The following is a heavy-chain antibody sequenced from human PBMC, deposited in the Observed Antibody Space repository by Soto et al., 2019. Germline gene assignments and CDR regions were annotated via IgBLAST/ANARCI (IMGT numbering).Heavy chain of an antibody. V-gene: IGHV3-30*18. D-gene: IGHD2-8*01. J-gene: IGHJ6*02. CDR1: GFAFSSFG. CDR2: ISFDGRDQ. CDR3: AKDLTSYCTNGFCHPTDGGQYYYGMDV. Sequence: QVQLVESGGGVGQPGRSLRLSCVASGFAFSSFGMHWVRQAPGKGLEGLAVISFDGRDQYYADSVKGRFTISRDSSNNTVSLQMSSLRPEDTAVYYCAKDLTSYCTNGFCHPTDGGQYYYGMDVWGQGTTVTVSS.